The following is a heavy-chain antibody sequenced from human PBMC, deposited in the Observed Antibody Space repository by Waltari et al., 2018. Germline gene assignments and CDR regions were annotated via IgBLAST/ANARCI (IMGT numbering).Heavy chain of an antibody. J-gene: IGHJ4*02. CDR3: ARGACGGDCSFDY. CDR2: IIPILGIA. Sequence: QVQLVQSGAEVKKPGSSVKVSCKASGGTFSSYAISWVRQAPGQGLEWMGGIIPILGIANCAQKFQGRVTITADKSTSTAYMELSSLRSEDTAVYYCARGACGGDCSFDYWGQGTLVTVSS. V-gene: IGHV1-69*10. CDR1: GGTFSSYA. D-gene: IGHD2-21*01.